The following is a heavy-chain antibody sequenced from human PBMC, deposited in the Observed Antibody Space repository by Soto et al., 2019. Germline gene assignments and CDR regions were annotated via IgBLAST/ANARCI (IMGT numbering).Heavy chain of an antibody. V-gene: IGHV2-5*02. Sequence: QITLKESGPTLVKPTQTLTLTCTFSGFSLSTSGVGVGWIRQPPGKALEWLALIYWDDDKRYSPSLKSRLTISKDTSKNQLVLTMPNMDPVDTATYYCAHVGYCISFSCRNWFDPWGQGTLVTVSS. J-gene: IGHJ5*02. CDR3: AHVGYCISFSCRNWFDP. CDR2: IYWDDDK. CDR1: GFSLSTSGVG. D-gene: IGHD2-2*01.